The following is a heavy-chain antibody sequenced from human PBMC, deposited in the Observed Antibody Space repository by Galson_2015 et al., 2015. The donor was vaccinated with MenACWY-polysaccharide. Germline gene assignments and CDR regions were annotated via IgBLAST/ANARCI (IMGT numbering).Heavy chain of an antibody. J-gene: IGHJ3*02. D-gene: IGHD1-14*01. CDR3: ARQTARRYSAALDI. Sequence: SLRLSCAASGFTFSTYAMNWVRQAPGKGLEWVSTISSSGGNTYYADSGKGRITISKDKSKTKLYLQMNSRRVEDKAVYYCARQTARRYSAALDIWGQGTMVTVSS. V-gene: IGHV3-23*01. CDR2: ISSSGGNT. CDR1: GFTFSTYA.